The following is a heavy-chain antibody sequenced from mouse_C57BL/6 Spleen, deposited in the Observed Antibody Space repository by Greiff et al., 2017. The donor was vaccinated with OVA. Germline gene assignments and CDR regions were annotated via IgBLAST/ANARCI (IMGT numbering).Heavy chain of an antibody. V-gene: IGHV5-17*01. CDR2: ISSGSSTL. CDR1: GFTFSDYG. Sequence: EVQVVESGGGLVKPGGSLKLSCAASGFTFSDYGMHWVRQAPEKGLEWVAYISSGSSTLYYADTVKGRFTFSRDNATNTPFLQMTSLRSEDTAMYDCARGGDYDGGGYAMDYWGQGTSVTVSA. J-gene: IGHJ4*01. D-gene: IGHD2-4*01. CDR3: ARGGDYDGGGYAMDY.